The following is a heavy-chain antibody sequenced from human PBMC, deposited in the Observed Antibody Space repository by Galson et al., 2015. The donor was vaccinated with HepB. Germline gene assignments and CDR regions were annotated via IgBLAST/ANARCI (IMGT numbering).Heavy chain of an antibody. J-gene: IGHJ6*02. CDR1: EFTFSSSW. CDR2: IKPDGSEK. V-gene: IGHV3-7*03. Sequence: SLRLSCAASEFTFSSSWMTWVRQAPGKGLEGVATIKPDGSEKNYVDFVKGRFTISRDNAKNSLYLQMNTLRAEDTAVYYCVWFGELLQGYYYYYGTDVWGQGTTVTVSS. D-gene: IGHD3-10*01. CDR3: VWFGELLQGYYYYYGTDV.